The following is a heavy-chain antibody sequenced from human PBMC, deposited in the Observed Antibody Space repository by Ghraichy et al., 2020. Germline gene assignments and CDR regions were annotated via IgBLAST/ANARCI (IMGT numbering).Heavy chain of an antibody. Sequence: SETLYLTCAVYGGSFSGYYWSWIRQPPGKGLEWIGEINHSGSTNYNPSLKSRVTISVDTSKNQFSLKLSSVTAADTAVYYCARGPLRYFDWLSHGAFDIWGQGTMVTVSS. V-gene: IGHV4-34*01. J-gene: IGHJ3*02. CDR2: INHSGST. CDR1: GGSFSGYY. CDR3: ARGPLRYFDWLSHGAFDI. D-gene: IGHD3-9*01.